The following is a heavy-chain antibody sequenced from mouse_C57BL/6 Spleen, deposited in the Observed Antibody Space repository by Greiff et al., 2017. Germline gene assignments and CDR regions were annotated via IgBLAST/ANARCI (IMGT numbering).Heavy chain of an antibody. CDR2: ISDGGSYT. CDR3: ARDRENYYGSSYWYFDV. J-gene: IGHJ1*03. D-gene: IGHD1-1*01. Sequence: DVKLVESGGGLVKPGGSLKLSCAASGFTFSSYAMSWVRQTPEKRLEWVATISDGGSYTYYPDNVKGRITISRDNAKHNLYLQMSHLKSEDTAMYYCARDRENYYGSSYWYFDVWGTGTTVTVSS. V-gene: IGHV5-4*01. CDR1: GFTFSSYA.